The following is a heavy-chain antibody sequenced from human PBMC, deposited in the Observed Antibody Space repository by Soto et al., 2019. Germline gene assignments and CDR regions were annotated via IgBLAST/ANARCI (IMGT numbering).Heavy chain of an antibody. V-gene: IGHV1-69*13. J-gene: IGHJ5*02. D-gene: IGHD5-12*01. CDR1: GGTFSSYA. CDR3: ARGDRGGYALKFDP. CDR2: IIPIFGTA. Sequence: ASVKVSCKASGGTFSSYAISWVRQAPGQGLEWMGGIIPIFGTANYAQKFQGRVTITADESTSTAYMELSSLRSEDTAVYYCARGDRGGYALKFDPWGQGTLVTVSS.